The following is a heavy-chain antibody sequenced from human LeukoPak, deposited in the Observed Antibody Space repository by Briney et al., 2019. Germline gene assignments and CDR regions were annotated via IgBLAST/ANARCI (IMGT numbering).Heavy chain of an antibody. CDR3: ARVAVAGTEVDY. Sequence: SVTLSLPCTVSGGSISSGDYYWSWIRQPPGKGLEWIGYIYYSGSTYYNPSLKSRVTISVDTSKNQFSLKLSSVTAADTAVYYCARVAVAGTEVDYWGQGTLVTVSS. CDR1: GGSISSGDYY. V-gene: IGHV4-30-4*01. J-gene: IGHJ4*02. D-gene: IGHD6-19*01. CDR2: IYYSGST.